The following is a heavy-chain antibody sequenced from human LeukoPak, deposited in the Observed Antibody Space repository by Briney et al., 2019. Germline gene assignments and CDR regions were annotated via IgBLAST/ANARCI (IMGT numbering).Heavy chain of an antibody. CDR1: GYSISYSC. J-gene: IGHJ4*02. V-gene: IGHV5-51*01. CDR3: ARRRYCSSTSCRRYFDY. Sequence: AAFLKICNECSGYSISYSCSCWLRATGGKLLGLVGIISTGDSDTRYSPFFQGQVTISADKSISTAYLQWSSLKASDTAMYYCARRRYCSSTSCRRYFDYWGQGTLVTVSS. CDR2: ISTGDSDT. D-gene: IGHD2-2*01.